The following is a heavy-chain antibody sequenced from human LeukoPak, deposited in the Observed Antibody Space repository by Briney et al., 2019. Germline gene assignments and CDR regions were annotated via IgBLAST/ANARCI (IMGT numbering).Heavy chain of an antibody. V-gene: IGHV1-18*01. D-gene: IGHD6-19*01. CDR2: ISAYNGNT. CDR3: ARDGIAVAAYWNAFDI. CDR1: GYTFTSYG. Sequence: ASVKVSCKASGYTFTSYGISWVRQAPGQGLEWMGRISAYNGNTNYAQKLQGRVTMTTDTSTSTAYMELRSLRSDDTAVYYCARDGIAVAAYWNAFDIWGQGTMVTVSS. J-gene: IGHJ3*02.